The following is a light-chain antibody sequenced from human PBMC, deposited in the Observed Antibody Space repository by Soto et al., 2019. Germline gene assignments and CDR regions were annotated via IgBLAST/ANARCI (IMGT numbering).Light chain of an antibody. Sequence: EIVMTQSPATLSVSPGDRATLSCRASQSVSSNLAWYQQKPGQAPRLLIYGASTRATGIPARFSGSGSGTEFSLTISSLQAEYFAVYYCQHYNYGPPWTFGQGTKLDIK. CDR2: GAS. CDR3: QHYNYGPPWT. V-gene: IGKV3-15*01. CDR1: QSVSSN. J-gene: IGKJ1*01.